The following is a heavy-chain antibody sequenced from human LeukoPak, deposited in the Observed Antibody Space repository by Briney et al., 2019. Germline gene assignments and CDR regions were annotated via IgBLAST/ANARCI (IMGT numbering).Heavy chain of an antibody. CDR3: ARNSPGYCSGGSCSSSWYFDL. D-gene: IGHD2-15*01. V-gene: IGHV3-74*01. J-gene: IGHJ2*01. CDR2: IRSDGSST. Sequence: PGGSLRLSCAASGFTLTNYWMHWVRQAPGKGLVWVSRIRSDGSSTSFADSVKGRFTISRDNAKNTLYLQMNSLRAEDTAVYYCARNSPGYCSGGSCSSSWYFDLWGRGTLVTVSS. CDR1: GFTLTNYW.